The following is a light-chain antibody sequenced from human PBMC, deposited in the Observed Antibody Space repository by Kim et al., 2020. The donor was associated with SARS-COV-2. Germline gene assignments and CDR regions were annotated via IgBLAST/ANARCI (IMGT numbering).Light chain of an antibody. CDR2: DAS. CDR1: QSIAFH. CDR3: QQRSNWPIT. J-gene: IGKJ5*01. Sequence: EIVLTQSPGALSLSPGERATLSCGASQSIAFHLAWYQQRPGQAPRLLIFDASNRATGIPARFSGRGSGTDFTLTSSSLEPEDFGVYYCQQRSNWPITFGQGTRLEIK. V-gene: IGKV3-11*01.